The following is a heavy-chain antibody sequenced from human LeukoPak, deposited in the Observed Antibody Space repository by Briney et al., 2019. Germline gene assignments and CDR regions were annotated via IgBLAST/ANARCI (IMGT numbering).Heavy chain of an antibody. CDR2: ISSITSIT. J-gene: IGHJ5*02. CDR3: AKGLYGGNSGPWFDP. Sequence: PGGSLRLSCVASGFTSRNYSMNWVRQAPGKGLEWVSYISSITSITYNADSVKGRFTISRDSAKTSLYLQMNSLRAGDTAVYYCAKGLYGGNSGPWFDPWGQGTLVTVSS. V-gene: IGHV3-48*04. D-gene: IGHD4-23*01. CDR1: GFTSRNYS.